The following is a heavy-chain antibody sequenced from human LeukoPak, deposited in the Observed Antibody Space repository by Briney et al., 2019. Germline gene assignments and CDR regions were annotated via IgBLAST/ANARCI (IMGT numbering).Heavy chain of an antibody. D-gene: IGHD4-17*01. CDR3: ARDGGVDYGDYFDY. CDR1: GGSISSSSYY. CDR2: IYYSGST. J-gene: IGHJ4*02. V-gene: IGHV4-39*07. Sequence: SETLSLTCTVSGGSISSSSYYWGWIRQPPGKGLEWIGSIYYSGSTYYNPSLKSRVTISVDTSKNQFSLKLSSVTAADTAVHYCARDGGVDYGDYFDYWGQGTLVTVSS.